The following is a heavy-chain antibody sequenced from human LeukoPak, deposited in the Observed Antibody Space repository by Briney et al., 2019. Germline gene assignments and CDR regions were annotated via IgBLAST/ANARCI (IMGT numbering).Heavy chain of an antibody. J-gene: IGHJ4*02. Sequence: PGGSLRLSCEASGFTFSSYEMNWVRQAPGKGLEWVSYISSSGSTIYYADSVKGRFTISRDNAKNSLYLQMNSLRAEDTAVYYCARLTRYCSGGSCYRHFDYWGQGTLVTVSS. CDR1: GFTFSSYE. D-gene: IGHD2-15*01. V-gene: IGHV3-48*03. CDR3: ARLTRYCSGGSCYRHFDY. CDR2: ISSSGSTI.